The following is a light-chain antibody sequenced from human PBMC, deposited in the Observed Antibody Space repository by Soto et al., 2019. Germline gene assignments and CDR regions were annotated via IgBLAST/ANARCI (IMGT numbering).Light chain of an antibody. CDR2: GNI. CDR1: NSNIGAGYD. CDR3: QSYDSSLSGVL. V-gene: IGLV1-40*01. J-gene: IGLJ2*01. Sequence: QSVLTQPPSVSGAPGQRVTISCTGSNSNIGAGYDVHWYQQLPGTAPKLLIYGNINRPSGVPDRFSGSKSGTSASLAITGLQAEDEADYYCQSYDSSLSGVLFGGGTKLTVL.